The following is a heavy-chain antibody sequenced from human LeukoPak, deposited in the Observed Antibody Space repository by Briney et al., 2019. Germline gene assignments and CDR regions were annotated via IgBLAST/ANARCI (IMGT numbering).Heavy chain of an antibody. CDR1: GGSISSGDYY. J-gene: IGHJ3*02. Sequence: PSQTLSLTYTVSGGSISSGDYYWSWIRQPPGKGLEWIGFIYYSGSTYYNPSLKSRVTISVDTSKNQFSLKLSSVTAADTAVYYCARDKYCGGDCELDAFDIWGQGTMVTVSS. CDR3: ARDKYCGGDCELDAFDI. D-gene: IGHD2-21*02. V-gene: IGHV4-30-4*01. CDR2: IYYSGST.